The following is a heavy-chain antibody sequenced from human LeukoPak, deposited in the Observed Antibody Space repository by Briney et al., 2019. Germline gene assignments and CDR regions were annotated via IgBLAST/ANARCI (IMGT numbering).Heavy chain of an antibody. Sequence: GGSLRLSCAASGFTFSSYAMNWVRQAPGKGLEWVSAISGSGGSTYYADSVKGRFTISRDNSKNTLYLQMNSLRAEDTAVYYCAKDRGVHYYGSERGLYNWFDPWGQGTLVTVSS. V-gene: IGHV3-23*01. D-gene: IGHD3-10*01. CDR3: AKDRGVHYYGSERGLYNWFDP. CDR1: GFTFSSYA. CDR2: ISGSGGST. J-gene: IGHJ5*02.